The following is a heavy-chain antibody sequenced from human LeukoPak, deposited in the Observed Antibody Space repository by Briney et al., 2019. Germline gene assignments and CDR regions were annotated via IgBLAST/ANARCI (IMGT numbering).Heavy chain of an antibody. CDR3: ARGGLGYCSSTSCEIPQAFDI. CDR2: INPSGGGT. D-gene: IGHD2-2*01. J-gene: IGHJ3*02. Sequence: GASVKVSCKASGYTFTNYYMHWVRQAPGQGLEWMGIINPSGGGTTYAQKFQGRVSMTRDTSTSTVYMELSSLRSEDTAVYYCARGGLGYCSSTSCEIPQAFDIWGQGTMVTVSS. CDR1: GYTFTNYY. V-gene: IGHV1-46*01.